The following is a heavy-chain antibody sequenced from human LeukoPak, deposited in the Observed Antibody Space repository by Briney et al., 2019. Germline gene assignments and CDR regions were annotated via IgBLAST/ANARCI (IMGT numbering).Heavy chain of an antibody. V-gene: IGHV4-38-2*02. D-gene: IGHD3-10*01. CDR3: ARGIRLWFH. J-gene: IGHJ4*02. Sequence: SETLSLTCTVSGYSISSGYYWGWIRQPPGKGLEWIGSIYHSGSTYYNPSLKSRVTISVDTSKNQFSLKLSSVTAADTAVYYCARGIRLWFHWGQGTLVTVSS. CDR2: IYHSGST. CDR1: GYSISSGYY.